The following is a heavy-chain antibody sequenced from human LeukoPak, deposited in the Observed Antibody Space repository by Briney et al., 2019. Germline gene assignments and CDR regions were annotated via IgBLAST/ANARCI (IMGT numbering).Heavy chain of an antibody. CDR3: ARETHEYSSSYTDYSDY. CDR2: IYYSGST. D-gene: IGHD6-6*01. V-gene: IGHV4-30-4*08. J-gene: IGHJ4*02. CDR1: GGSISSGDYY. Sequence: SQTLSLTCTVSGGSISSGDYYWSWIRQPPGKGLEWIGYIYYSGSTYYNPSLKSRVTISVDTSKNQFSLKLSSVTAADTAVYYCARETHEYSSSYTDYSDYWGQGTLVTVSP.